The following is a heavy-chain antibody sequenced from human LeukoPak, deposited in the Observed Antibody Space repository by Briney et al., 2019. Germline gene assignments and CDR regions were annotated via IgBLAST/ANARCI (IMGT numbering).Heavy chain of an antibody. CDR1: GFIFSHYG. V-gene: IGHV3-23*01. J-gene: IGHJ4*02. CDR3: AKDGNWARFED. CDR2: ITSRSTT. D-gene: IGHD7-27*01. Sequence: GGTLRLSCAASGFIFSHYGMNWVRQAPGKGLEWVSGITSRSTTYYADSVKGRFTISRDNSKNMVWLQINSPTAEDTATYYCAKDGNWARFEDWGQGTLVTVSS.